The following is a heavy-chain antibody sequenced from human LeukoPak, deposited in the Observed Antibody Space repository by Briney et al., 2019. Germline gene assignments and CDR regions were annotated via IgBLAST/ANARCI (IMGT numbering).Heavy chain of an antibody. J-gene: IGHJ4*02. D-gene: IGHD2-15*01. CDR2: ISSSSSYI. CDR3: ARGYCSGGSCYLDY. Sequence: GGSLRLSCAASGFTFNIYTMNWVRQAPGKGLEWVSSISSSSSYIYYADSVKGRFTISRDNAKNSLYLQMNSLRAEDTAVYYCARGYCSGGSCYLDYWGQGTLVTVSS. V-gene: IGHV3-21*01. CDR1: GFTFNIYT.